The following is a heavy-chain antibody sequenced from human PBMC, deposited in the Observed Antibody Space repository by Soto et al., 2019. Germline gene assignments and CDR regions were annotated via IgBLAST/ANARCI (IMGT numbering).Heavy chain of an antibody. CDR2: TYYRSKWYN. CDR1: GDSVSSNSAA. V-gene: IGHV6-1*01. D-gene: IGHD6-13*01. CDR3: AREGTNRPRIAAGWFDP. J-gene: IGHJ5*02. Sequence: SQTLSLTCAISGDSVSSNSAAWNWIRQSPSRGLEWLGRTYYRSKWYNDYAVSVKSRITINPDTSKNQFSLQLNSVTPEDAAVYYCAREGTNRPRIAAGWFDPWGQGTLVTVSS.